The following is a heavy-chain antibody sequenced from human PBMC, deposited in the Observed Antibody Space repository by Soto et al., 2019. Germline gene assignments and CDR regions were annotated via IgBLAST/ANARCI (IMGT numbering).Heavy chain of an antibody. CDR3: ARAQFYSGSGNSHNLMFDP. D-gene: IGHD3-10*01. Sequence: PSETLSLTCAVSGGSIGGAGYSWSWIRQPPGGGLDWIGYIYESGTILYNPSLKTRLTISLNWSDKQFSLTLNSVTAADTAVYYCARAQFYSGSGNSHNLMFDPWGQGTQVTVSS. J-gene: IGHJ5*02. CDR2: IYESGTI. V-gene: IGHV4-30-2*01. CDR1: GGSIGGAGYS.